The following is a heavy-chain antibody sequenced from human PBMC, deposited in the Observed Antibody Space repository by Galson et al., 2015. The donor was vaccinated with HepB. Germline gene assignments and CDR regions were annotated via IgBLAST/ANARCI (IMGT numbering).Heavy chain of an antibody. CDR1: GYTLTELS. D-gene: IGHD2-2*01. CDR2: FDPEDGET. CDR3: ATVPVILPGDRTGLGY. Sequence: SVKVSCKVSGYTLTELSMHWVRQAPGKGLEWMGGFDPEDGETIYAQKFQGRVTMTEDTSTDTAYMELSSLRSEDTAVYYCATVPVILPGDRTGLGYWGQGTLVTVSS. V-gene: IGHV1-24*01. J-gene: IGHJ4*02.